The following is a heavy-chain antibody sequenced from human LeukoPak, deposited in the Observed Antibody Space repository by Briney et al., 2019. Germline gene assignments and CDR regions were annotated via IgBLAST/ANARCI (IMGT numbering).Heavy chain of an antibody. CDR2: IYTSGTT. Sequence: PSQTLSLTCTVSGASISSGSYYWSWIRQPAGKGLEWIGRIYTSGTTNYNPSLKSRVTISVDTSKNQFSLKLSSVTAADTAVYYCAIPRWWRDAFDIWGQGTMVTVSS. CDR3: AIPRWWRDAFDI. D-gene: IGHD2-15*01. CDR1: GASISSGSYY. J-gene: IGHJ3*02. V-gene: IGHV4-61*02.